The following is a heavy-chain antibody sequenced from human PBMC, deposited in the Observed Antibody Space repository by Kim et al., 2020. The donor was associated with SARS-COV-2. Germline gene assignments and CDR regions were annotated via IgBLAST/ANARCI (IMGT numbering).Heavy chain of an antibody. CDR2: NPNSGGT. V-gene: IGHV1-2*02. Sequence: NPNSGGTNYAQKFQGRVTMTRDTSIGTAYMELSRLRSDDTAVYYCERGYDYWGQGTLVTVSS. D-gene: IGHD5-18*01. CDR3: ERGYDY. J-gene: IGHJ4*02.